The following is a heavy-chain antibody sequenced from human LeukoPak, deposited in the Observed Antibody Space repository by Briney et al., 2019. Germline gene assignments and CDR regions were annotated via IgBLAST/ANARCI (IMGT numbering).Heavy chain of an antibody. CDR3: APWGGSYLRTLDY. Sequence: PGGSLRLSCAASGFTFSSYEMNWVRQAPGKGLEWVSYISSGGSTIYYADSVKGRFTISRDNAKNSLYLQMNSLRAEDTAVYYCAPWGGSYLRTLDYWGQGTLVTVSS. CDR2: ISSGGSTI. V-gene: IGHV3-48*03. CDR1: GFTFSSYE. D-gene: IGHD1-26*01. J-gene: IGHJ4*02.